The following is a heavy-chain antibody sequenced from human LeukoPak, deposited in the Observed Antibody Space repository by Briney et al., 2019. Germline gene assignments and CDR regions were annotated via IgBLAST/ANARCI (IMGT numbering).Heavy chain of an antibody. CDR1: GGSISSSSYY. D-gene: IGHD3-3*01. V-gene: IGHV4-39*01. Sequence: SETLSLTCTVSGGSISSSSYYWGWIRQPPGKGLEWIGSIYYSGSTYYNPSLKSRVTISVDTSKNQFSLKLSSVTAADTAVYYCARPWSGYYQDAFDIWGQGTMVTVSS. J-gene: IGHJ3*02. CDR3: ARPWSGYYQDAFDI. CDR2: IYYSGST.